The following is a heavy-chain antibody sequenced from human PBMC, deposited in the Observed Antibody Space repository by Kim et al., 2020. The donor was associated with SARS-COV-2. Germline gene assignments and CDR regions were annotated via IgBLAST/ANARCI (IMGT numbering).Heavy chain of an antibody. CDR1: GFTFSNNC. V-gene: IGHV3-7*03. CDR2: ITQDGSAY. CDR3: TRVGVGGSGTRKWLFDD. Sequence: GGSLRLSCAASGFTFSNNCMSWVRQAPGKGLEWVANITQDGSAYYAVDSVRGRITISRTYAKNSLYLQKNSMSAEATVEYCCTRVGVGGSGTRKWLFDD. D-gene: IGHD1-1*01. J-gene: IGHJ3*01.